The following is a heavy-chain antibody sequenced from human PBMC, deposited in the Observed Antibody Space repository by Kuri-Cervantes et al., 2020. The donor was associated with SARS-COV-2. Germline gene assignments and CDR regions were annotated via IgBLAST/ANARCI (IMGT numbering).Heavy chain of an antibody. J-gene: IGHJ5*02. V-gene: IGHV3-74*01. CDR3: ARGGEDFVQETRNWFEP. D-gene: IGHD2-8*01. CDR1: GFTFSSYW. Sequence: GESLKISCAASGFTFSSYWMHWVRQAPGKGLVWVSRINSDGSSTSYADSVKGRFTISRDNAKNSLFLQMNSLRADDTAVYYCARGGEDFVQETRNWFEPWGRGTQVTVSS. CDR2: INSDGSST.